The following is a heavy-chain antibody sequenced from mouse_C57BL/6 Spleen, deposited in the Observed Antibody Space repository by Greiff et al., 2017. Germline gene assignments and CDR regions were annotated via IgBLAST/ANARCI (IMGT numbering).Heavy chain of an antibody. CDR1: GYTFTDYY. CDR3: ARVLDSSGYEFAY. J-gene: IGHJ3*01. Sequence: EVQLQQSGPELVKPGASVKISCKASGYTFTDYYMNWVKQSHGKSLEWIGDINPNNGGTSYNQKFKGKATLTVDKSSSTAYMELRSLTSEDSAVYYCARVLDSSGYEFAYWGQGTLVTVSA. V-gene: IGHV1-26*01. CDR2: INPNNGGT. D-gene: IGHD3-2*02.